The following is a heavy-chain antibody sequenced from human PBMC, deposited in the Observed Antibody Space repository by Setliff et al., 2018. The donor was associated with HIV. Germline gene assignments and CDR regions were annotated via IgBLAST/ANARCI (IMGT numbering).Heavy chain of an antibody. CDR1: GFLFNRYS. Sequence: GGSLRLSCSASGFLFNRYSLNWVRQATGRGPEWVASISNSSRYYWVKARYGDSVRGRFTISGDYAKNSEYLQMNSLRVEDSAVYYCAREELRGGDDAFGLWGRGTVVTVSS. J-gene: IGHJ3*01. V-gene: IGHV3-21*01. CDR2: ISNSSRYY. CDR3: AREELRGGDDAFGL. D-gene: IGHD3-10*01.